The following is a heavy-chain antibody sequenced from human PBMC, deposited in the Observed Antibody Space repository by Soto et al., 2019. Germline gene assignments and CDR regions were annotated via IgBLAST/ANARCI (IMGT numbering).Heavy chain of an antibody. CDR2: SSAYNGNT. V-gene: IGHV1-18*01. CDR1: GYTFNSYG. CDR3: ARGGGNVPRPVDY. J-gene: IGHJ4*02. D-gene: IGHD2-15*01. Sequence: QVQLVQSGAEVKKPGASVKVSCNASGYTFNSYGISWVRQASCQGLEWLGWSSAYNGNTNYVQKAQVRVTMTTDTPTSTAYMELRSLRSDDTAVYYSARGGGNVPRPVDYWGQGTLLTVYS.